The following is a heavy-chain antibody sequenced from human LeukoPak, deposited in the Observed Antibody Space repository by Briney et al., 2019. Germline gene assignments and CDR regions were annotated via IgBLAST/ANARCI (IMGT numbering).Heavy chain of an antibody. CDR2: IKHSGST. CDR1: GESFSDHS. CDR3: GRGSAVAGSAQIDN. D-gene: IGHD6-19*01. J-gene: IGHJ4*02. V-gene: IGHV4-34*01. Sequence: PSETLSLTCAVYGESFSDHSWAWIRQPPGKGLEWIGEIKHSGSTNYNPSLKSRFIISADTSKNQFSLKVTSMTAADTALYYCGRGSAVAGSAQIDNWGQGPLVTVSS.